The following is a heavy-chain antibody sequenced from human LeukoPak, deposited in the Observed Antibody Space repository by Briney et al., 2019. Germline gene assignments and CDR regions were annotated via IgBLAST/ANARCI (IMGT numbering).Heavy chain of an antibody. V-gene: IGHV3-23*01. CDR3: AKWGDYDVLTGYYVSDY. CDR2: ITGGGGNT. D-gene: IGHD3-9*01. Sequence: PGGSLRLSCAASGFTFSNYTMSWVHQAPGKGLEWVSAITGGGGNTYYADSVKGRFTISRDNSKNTVFLQMNSLRAEDTAVYYCAKWGDYDVLTGYYVSDYWGQGTLVTVSS. J-gene: IGHJ4*02. CDR1: GFTFSNYT.